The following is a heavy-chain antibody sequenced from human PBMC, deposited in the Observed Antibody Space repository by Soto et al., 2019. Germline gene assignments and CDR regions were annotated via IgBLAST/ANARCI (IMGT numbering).Heavy chain of an antibody. J-gene: IGHJ6*02. V-gene: IGHV3-30*18. CDR3: AKDQRDLYYYGMHV. Sequence: QVQLVESGGGVVQPGRSLRLSCAASGFTFSSYGMHWVRQASGKGLGWVAVISYDGSNKYYADSVKGRFTISRDNSKNTLYPQTNSMRAEDTAVYYCAKDQRDLYYYGMHVWGQGSTVTGSS. CDR1: GFTFSSYG. D-gene: IGHD6-25*01. CDR2: ISYDGSNK.